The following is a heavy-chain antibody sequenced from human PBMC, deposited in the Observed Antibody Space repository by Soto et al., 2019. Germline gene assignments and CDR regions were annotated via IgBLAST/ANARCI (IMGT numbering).Heavy chain of an antibody. J-gene: IGHJ6*02. CDR3: ARDELGYYYDGSGLYGMDV. D-gene: IGHD3-22*01. V-gene: IGHV1-69*01. CDR1: GGTFSSYA. CDR2: IIPIFGTA. Sequence: QVQLVQSGAEVKKPGSSVKVSCKASGGTFSSYAISWVRQAPGQGLEWMGGIIPIFGTANYAQKFQGRVTIPADESTSTAYMELSSLRSEDTAVYYCARDELGYYYDGSGLYGMDVWGQGTTVTVSS.